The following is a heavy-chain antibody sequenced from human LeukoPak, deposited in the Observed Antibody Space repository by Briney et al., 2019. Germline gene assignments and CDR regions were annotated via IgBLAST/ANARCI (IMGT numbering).Heavy chain of an antibody. Sequence: GGSLKISRKGSGNSLNSHWIGWGRPMPGEGLGWVGIIYSGDSDTRYSPSFQGQVTISADKSISTAYLQWSSLKASDTAMYYCARTGIAARPGYYYYYMDVWGKGTTVTVSS. J-gene: IGHJ6*03. CDR3: ARTGIAARPGYYYYYMDV. CDR2: IYSGDSDT. D-gene: IGHD6-6*01. V-gene: IGHV5-51*01. CDR1: GNSLNSHW.